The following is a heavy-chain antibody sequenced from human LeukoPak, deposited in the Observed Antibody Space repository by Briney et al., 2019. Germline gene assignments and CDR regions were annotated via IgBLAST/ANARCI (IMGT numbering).Heavy chain of an antibody. Sequence: SETLSLTCTVSGGSISSYYWSWIRQPPGKGLEWIGYIDYSGSTNYNPSLKSRVTMSVDTSKNQFSLKLSSVTAADTAVYYCARVANRGSYFSGGNQLDYWGQGTLVTVSS. CDR3: ARVANRGSYFSGGNQLDY. CDR2: IDYSGST. V-gene: IGHV4-59*01. J-gene: IGHJ4*02. D-gene: IGHD1-26*01. CDR1: GGSISSYY.